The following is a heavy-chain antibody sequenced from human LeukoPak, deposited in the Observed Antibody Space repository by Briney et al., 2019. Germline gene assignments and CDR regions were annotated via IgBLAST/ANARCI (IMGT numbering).Heavy chain of an antibody. CDR2: INPSGGSS. J-gene: IGHJ5*02. V-gene: IGHV1-46*01. D-gene: IGHD2-15*01. CDR1: GYTFTSYY. CDR3: ARWRGGSVWFDP. Sequence: ASVKVSCKASGYTFTSYYIHWVRQAPGPGLERMGIINPSGGSSTYAQKFHARVTMTRDTSTSTVYMELSSLRSEDTAVYFCARWRGGSVWFDPWGQGTLVTVSS.